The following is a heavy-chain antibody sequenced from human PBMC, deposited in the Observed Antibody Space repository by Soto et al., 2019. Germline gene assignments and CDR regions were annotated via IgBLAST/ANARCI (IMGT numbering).Heavy chain of an antibody. Sequence: QVQLVQSGAEVKKPGSSVKVSCKASGGTFSSYAISWVRQAPGQGLEWMGGIIPIFGTANYAQKFQGRVTRTADESTSTASMELSSLRSEDTAVYYCARVSYGSGRQYYYYGMDVWGQGTTVTVSS. CDR3: ARVSYGSGRQYYYYGMDV. V-gene: IGHV1-69*12. D-gene: IGHD3-10*01. CDR2: IIPIFGTA. J-gene: IGHJ6*02. CDR1: GGTFSSYA.